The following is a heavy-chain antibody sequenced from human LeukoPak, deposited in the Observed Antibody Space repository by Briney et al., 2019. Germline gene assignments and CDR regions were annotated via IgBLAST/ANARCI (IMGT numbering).Heavy chain of an antibody. D-gene: IGHD1-26*01. CDR1: GFIVSSNY. J-gene: IGHJ6*02. Sequence: PWGSLRLTCVASGFIVSSNYMNWVRQAPGKGLEWVSVFYSGGYPSYEDSVKGRFTISRDNSKNTLYLQLNSLSADDTAVYFCARGGGLDVWGQGTTVTVSS. V-gene: IGHV3-53*01. CDR3: ARGGGLDV. CDR2: FYSGGYP.